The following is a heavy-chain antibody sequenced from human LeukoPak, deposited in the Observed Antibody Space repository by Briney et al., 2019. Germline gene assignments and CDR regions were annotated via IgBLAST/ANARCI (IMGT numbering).Heavy chain of an antibody. V-gene: IGHV3-48*04. D-gene: IGHD1-14*01. Sequence: GGSLRLSCAASGFTFSRKTMNWVRQAPGKGLEWVSYISSDGGTIYYADSVRGRFTISRDNAKNSMYLQMNNLRAEDTAFYYCARDSLRTKRAFDIWGQGTMVSVSS. CDR3: ARDSLRTKRAFDI. CDR1: GFTFSRKT. CDR2: ISSDGGTI. J-gene: IGHJ3*02.